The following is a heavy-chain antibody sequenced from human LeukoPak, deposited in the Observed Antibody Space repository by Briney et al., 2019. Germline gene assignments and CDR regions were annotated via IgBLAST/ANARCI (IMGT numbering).Heavy chain of an antibody. V-gene: IGHV3-23*01. CDR2: ISDSGDGT. D-gene: IGHD6-13*01. J-gene: IGHJ4*02. Sequence: GSLRLSCAASGFTFRTYAMSWVRQAPGKGLEWVSGISDSGDGTYYAESVKGRFTISRDNSKNTVFLQMNSLRADDTAKYYSAKDKAPGSCHPPSDFWGQATLVTVSS. CDR1: GFTFRTYA. CDR3: AKDKAPGSCHPPSDF.